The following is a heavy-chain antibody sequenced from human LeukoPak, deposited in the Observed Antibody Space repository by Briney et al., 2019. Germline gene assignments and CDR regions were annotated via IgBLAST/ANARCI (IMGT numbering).Heavy chain of an antibody. CDR2: IKHDESEK. J-gene: IGHJ4*02. D-gene: IGHD3-16*01. Sequence: GGSLRLSCAASGFSFNSDWMDWVRQAPGKGLEWVANIKHDESEKNYLDSVKGRFTISRDNTQNSLYLQMNGLRVEDTAVYYCTRRLDDWGQGTLVTVSS. CDR3: TRRLDD. CDR1: GFSFNSDW. V-gene: IGHV3-7*01.